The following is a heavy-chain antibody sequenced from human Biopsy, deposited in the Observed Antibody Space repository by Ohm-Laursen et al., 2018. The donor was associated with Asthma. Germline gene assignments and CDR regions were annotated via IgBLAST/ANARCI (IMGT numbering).Heavy chain of an antibody. D-gene: IGHD6-6*01. Sequence: SLRLSCSASGFTFGDYWMSWVRQVPGKGLEWVALIWYDGSNKNYADSVKGRFTVSRDNSKNTLYLQMNSLRAEDTAVYYCARKIAARGAMDVWGQGTTVTVSS. CDR1: GFTFGDYW. J-gene: IGHJ6*02. CDR2: IWYDGSNK. CDR3: ARKIAARGAMDV. V-gene: IGHV3-33*08.